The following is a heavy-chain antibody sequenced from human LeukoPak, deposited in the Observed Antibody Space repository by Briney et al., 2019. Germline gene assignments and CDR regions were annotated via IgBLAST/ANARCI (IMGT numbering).Heavy chain of an antibody. Sequence: GGSLRLSCAASGITFSSYDMHWVRQATGKGLEWVSAIGPAGDTYYLGSVKGRFTISRENAKNSLFLQMNSLRAGDTAVYYCARGLAAPDTGLDANRWGQGTLVTVSS. V-gene: IGHV3-13*01. J-gene: IGHJ5*02. CDR2: IGPAGDT. D-gene: IGHD6-13*01. CDR1: GITFSSYD. CDR3: ARGLAAPDTGLDANR.